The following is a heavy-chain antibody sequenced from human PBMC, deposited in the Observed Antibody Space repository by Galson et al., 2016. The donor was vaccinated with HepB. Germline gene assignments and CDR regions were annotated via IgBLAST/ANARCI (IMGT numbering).Heavy chain of an antibody. J-gene: IGHJ4*02. V-gene: IGHV3-48*02. Sequence: LRLSCAVSGFTVSTCNMHWVRQAPGMGPDWIAFTSSSSGITFYADSVKGRFTISRDNANNSLYLQMNSLRDEDTAVYYCASPGGWFRNWGQGTLVTVSS. CDR3: ASPGGWFRN. D-gene: IGHD6-19*01. CDR1: GFTVSTCN. CDR2: TSSSSGIT.